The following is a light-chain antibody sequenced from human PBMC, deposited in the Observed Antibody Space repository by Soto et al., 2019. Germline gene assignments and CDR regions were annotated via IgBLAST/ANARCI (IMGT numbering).Light chain of an antibody. J-gene: IGLJ2*01. CDR1: SSDIGAFNS. CDR2: DIT. V-gene: IGLV2-8*01. Sequence: QSVLTQPPSASGSPGQSVTISCTGTSSDIGAFNSISWYQQYPGKVPKLIIFDITQRPSGVPDRFSGSKSANTASLTVSGLQDEDEADYHCSSHAGSNSLMVFGGGTKLTVL. CDR3: SSHAGSNSLMV.